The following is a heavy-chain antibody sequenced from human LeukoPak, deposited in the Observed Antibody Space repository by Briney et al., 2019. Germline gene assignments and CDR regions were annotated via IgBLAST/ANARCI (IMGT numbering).Heavy chain of an antibody. V-gene: IGHV3-21*01. D-gene: IGHD3-16*01. CDR3: AREFTYGMDV. J-gene: IGHJ6*02. CDR2: ISSSSIFI. Sequence: GGSLRLSCAASGFPFSSYSMNWVRQAPGQGLEWVSSISSSSIFIYYADSVKGRFTISRDDAKNSLFLQMNSLRAEDTAVYYCAREFTYGMDVWGQGTTVTVSS. CDR1: GFPFSSYS.